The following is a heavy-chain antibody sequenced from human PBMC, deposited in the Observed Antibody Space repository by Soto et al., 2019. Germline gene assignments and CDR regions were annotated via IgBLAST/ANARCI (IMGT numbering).Heavy chain of an antibody. Sequence: SVKVSCKASGGTFSSYAISWVRQAPGQGLEWMGGIIPIFGTANYAQKFQGRVTITADESTSTAYMELSSLRSEDTAVYYCARDRMKVPAASDAFAIWGQGTMVTVS. CDR3: ARDRMKVPAASDAFAI. D-gene: IGHD2-2*01. CDR1: GGTFSSYA. J-gene: IGHJ3*02. V-gene: IGHV1-69*13. CDR2: IIPIFGTA.